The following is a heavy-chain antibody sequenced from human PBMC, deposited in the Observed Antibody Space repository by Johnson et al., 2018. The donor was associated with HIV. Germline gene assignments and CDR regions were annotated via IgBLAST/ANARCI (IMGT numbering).Heavy chain of an antibody. D-gene: IGHD2-15*01. CDR2: IRYDGSNK. V-gene: IGHV3-30*02. Sequence: QVQLVESGGGVVQPGGSLRLSCAASGFTFSSYGMHWVRQAPGKGLEWVAFIRYDGSNKYYADSVKGRFTISRDNSKNTLYLQMNSLRAEDTAVYYCAKDPGRRDSDAFDIWGQGTMVTVSS. J-gene: IGHJ3*02. CDR1: GFTFSSYG. CDR3: AKDPGRRDSDAFDI.